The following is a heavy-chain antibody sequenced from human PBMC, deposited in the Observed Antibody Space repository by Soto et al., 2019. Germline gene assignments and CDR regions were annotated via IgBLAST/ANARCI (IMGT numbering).Heavy chain of an antibody. CDR3: ARPGFYGDYSSRYFDP. CDR2: IYPSDSDT. J-gene: IGHJ5*02. Sequence: LAESLKISCKGSGSSFTPYWLAWGLHLPGKGLEYMGIIYPSDSDTRYSPSFQGQVTISADKSISTAYLQWSSLKASDTAIYYCARPGFYGDYSSRYFDPWGQGTRVTV. D-gene: IGHD4-17*01. V-gene: IGHV5-51*01. CDR1: GSSFTPYW.